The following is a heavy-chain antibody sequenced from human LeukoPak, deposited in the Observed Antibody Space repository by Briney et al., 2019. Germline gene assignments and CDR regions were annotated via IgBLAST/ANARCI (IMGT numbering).Heavy chain of an antibody. CDR1: GFPFSRYG. J-gene: IGHJ3*02. V-gene: IGHV3-33*01. CDR2: IWYDGSNK. D-gene: IGHD3-22*01. Sequence: GGSLRLSCAASGFPFSRYGMHWVRQAPGKGLEWVAVIWYDGSNKYYAESVKGRFTISRDNSKNTLHLQMNSLRAEDTAVYYCARDPPMYYYDEPGSRDAFDIWGQGTMVTVSS. CDR3: ARDPPMYYYDEPGSRDAFDI.